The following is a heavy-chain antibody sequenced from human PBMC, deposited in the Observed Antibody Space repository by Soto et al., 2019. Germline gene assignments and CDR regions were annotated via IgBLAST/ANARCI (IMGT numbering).Heavy chain of an antibody. Sequence: EVQLVESGGGLVQPGGSLRLSCAASGFTVSSNYMSWVRQAPGKGLEWVSVIYSGGSTYYADSVKGRFTISRDNSKNPLYLQMNSLRAEDRAVYYCARDHSGYCMSTSCYGVYYYGMDVWGQGTTVTVSS. CDR3: ARDHSGYCMSTSCYGVYYYGMDV. CDR1: GFTVSSNY. V-gene: IGHV3-66*01. J-gene: IGHJ6*02. CDR2: IYSGGST. D-gene: IGHD2-2*01.